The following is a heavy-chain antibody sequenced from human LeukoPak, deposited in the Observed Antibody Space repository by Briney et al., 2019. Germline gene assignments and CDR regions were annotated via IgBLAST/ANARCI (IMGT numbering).Heavy chain of an antibody. CDR2: INPNSGGT. J-gene: IGHJ4*02. CDR1: GYTFTGYY. V-gene: IGHV1-2*02. CDR3: ARAPAPIVVVPAATGQIDY. Sequence: GASVKVSCKASGYTFTGYYMHWVRQAPGQGLEWMGWINPNSGGTNYAKKFQGRVTMTRDTSIGTAYMELSRLRSDDTAVYYCARAPAPIVVVPAATGQIDYWGQGTLVTVSS. D-gene: IGHD2-2*01.